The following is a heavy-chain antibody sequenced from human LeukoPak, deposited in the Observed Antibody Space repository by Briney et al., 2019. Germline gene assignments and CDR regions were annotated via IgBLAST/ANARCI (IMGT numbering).Heavy chain of an antibody. J-gene: IGHJ1*01. V-gene: IGHV3-9*03. Sequence: GGSLRLXCAASGFTFDDYAMHWVRQAPGKGLEWVSGISWNSGRIDYADSVKGRFTISRDNAKKSLYLQMNSLRAEDMALYYCAKSSPGYSSGWLQHWGQGTLVTVSS. CDR2: ISWNSGRI. CDR3: AKSSPGYSSGWLQH. CDR1: GFTFDDYA. D-gene: IGHD6-19*01.